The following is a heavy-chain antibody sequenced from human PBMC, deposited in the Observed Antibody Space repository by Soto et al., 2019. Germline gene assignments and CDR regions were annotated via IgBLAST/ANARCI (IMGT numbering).Heavy chain of an antibody. CDR1: GFTFSLYN. CDR3: ARDATLLAGAFDI. Sequence: EVQLVESGGGLVQPGGSLRLSCATSGFTFSLYNMGWVRQAPGKGLEWVSYVGSRSNTIYYADSVKGRFTISRDNAKKSLYLQMTSLRDEYTAVFYCARDATLLAGAFDIWGQWTMVTVTS. J-gene: IGHJ3*02. D-gene: IGHD2-21*01. CDR2: VGSRSNTI. V-gene: IGHV3-48*02.